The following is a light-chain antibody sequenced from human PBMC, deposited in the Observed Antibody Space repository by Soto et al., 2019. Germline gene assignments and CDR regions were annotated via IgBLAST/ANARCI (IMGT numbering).Light chain of an antibody. CDR2: GAS. Sequence: DIVMTQSPVTLSVSPGERATLSCRASQTISSNLAWYQQKPGQTPRLLIYGASTRAAGIPARFSGSGSGTDFTLTITSLQSEDFAVYYCQQYNNWPPFTFGPGTKVDIK. V-gene: IGKV3-15*01. J-gene: IGKJ3*01. CDR1: QTISSN. CDR3: QQYNNWPPFT.